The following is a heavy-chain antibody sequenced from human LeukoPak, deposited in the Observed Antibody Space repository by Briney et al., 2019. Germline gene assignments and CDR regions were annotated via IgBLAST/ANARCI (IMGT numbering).Heavy chain of an antibody. CDR1: GFTSSSYA. CDR3: VKGDSSAWNAFDI. Sequence: GGSLRLSCSASGFTSSSYAMHWVRQAPGKGLEYVSAISSNGGSTYYADSVKGRFTISRDTSKNTLYLQMSSLRAEDTAVYYCVKGDSSAWNAFDIWGQGTMVTVSS. CDR2: ISSNGGST. J-gene: IGHJ3*02. D-gene: IGHD6-25*01. V-gene: IGHV3-64D*09.